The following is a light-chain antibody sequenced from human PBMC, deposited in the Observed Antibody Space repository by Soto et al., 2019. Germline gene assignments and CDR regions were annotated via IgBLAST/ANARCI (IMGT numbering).Light chain of an antibody. CDR2: KTS. CDR3: QQYNNYSP. V-gene: IGKV1-5*03. CDR1: QSISSR. J-gene: IGKJ4*02. Sequence: DIQMTQSPSTLSASVGDRVTITCRASQSISSRLAWYQQKPGKAPKLLIYKTSSLESGVPSRFSGSGSGTEFTLTISSLQPDDFATSYCQQYNNYSPFGGGTKVEIK.